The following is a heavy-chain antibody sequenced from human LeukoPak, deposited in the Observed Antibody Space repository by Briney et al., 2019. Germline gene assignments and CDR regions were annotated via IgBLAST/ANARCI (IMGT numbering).Heavy chain of an antibody. V-gene: IGHV4-38-2*01. D-gene: IGHD5-24*01. Sequence: PSETLSLTCAVSGYSISSGYSWVWLRPPPGEGLEWIGSITHTGTTHYNPSLETRVTLSRDTSKNQFSLNLSSVTAADTARYYCARFRGGVGWEYWGQGNLVSVSS. CDR1: GYSISSGYS. CDR2: ITHTGTT. J-gene: IGHJ4*02. CDR3: ARFRGGVGWEY.